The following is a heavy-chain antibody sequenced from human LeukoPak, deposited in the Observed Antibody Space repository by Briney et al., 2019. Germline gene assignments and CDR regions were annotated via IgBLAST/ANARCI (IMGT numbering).Heavy chain of an antibody. CDR1: GYTFTGYF. CDR3: TRGAIAVAVDAFDI. Sequence: ASVKVSCKASGYTFTGYFMHRVRQAPGQGLEWMGWINPNSGVTNYAQMFQGRVTLTRDTSISTAYMDLSRLRSDDTALYYCTRGAIAVAVDAFDIWGQGTMVTVSS. V-gene: IGHV1-2*02. CDR2: INPNSGVT. J-gene: IGHJ3*02. D-gene: IGHD6-19*01.